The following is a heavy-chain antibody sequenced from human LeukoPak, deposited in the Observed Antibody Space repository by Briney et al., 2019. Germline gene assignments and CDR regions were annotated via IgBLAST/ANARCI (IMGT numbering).Heavy chain of an antibody. V-gene: IGHV1-18*01. Sequence: ASVKVSCKASGYTFTSYGISWVRQAPGQGLEWMGWISAYNGNTNYAQKLQGRVTMTTDTSTSTAYMELRSLRSDDTAVYYCARDSYYYDSSGYSHYFDYWGQRTLVTVSS. D-gene: IGHD3-22*01. CDR2: ISAYNGNT. J-gene: IGHJ4*02. CDR3: ARDSYYYDSSGYSHYFDY. CDR1: GYTFTSYG.